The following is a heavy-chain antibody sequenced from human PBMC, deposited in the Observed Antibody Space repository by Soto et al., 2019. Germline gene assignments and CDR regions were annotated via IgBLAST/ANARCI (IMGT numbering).Heavy chain of an antibody. V-gene: IGHV3-30*18. CDR1: GFTFSSYC. J-gene: IGHJ3*02. D-gene: IGHD3-10*01. Sequence: AGGSLRLSCAAPGFTFSSYCIHWVPQAPGQALEWVAVISYDGSNKYYADSVKGRFTISRDNSKNTLYLQMNSLRAEDTAVYYCAKDMYYYGSAPTYAFDIWGQGTMVTVSS. CDR3: AKDMYYYGSAPTYAFDI. CDR2: ISYDGSNK.